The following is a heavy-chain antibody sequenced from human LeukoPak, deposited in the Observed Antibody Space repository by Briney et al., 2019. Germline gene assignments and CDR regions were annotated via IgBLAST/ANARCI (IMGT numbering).Heavy chain of an antibody. V-gene: IGHV3-64*01. CDR1: GFTFSSYA. Sequence: GGSLRLSCAASGFTFSSYAMHWVRQAPGKGLEYVSVISGSGRSTSYANSVKGRFTISRDNSKNTLYLQMGSLRPEDTAVYYCARDPLYYDMSGDYWGQGTLVTVSS. D-gene: IGHD3-22*01. CDR2: ISGSGRST. CDR3: ARDPLYYDMSGDY. J-gene: IGHJ4*02.